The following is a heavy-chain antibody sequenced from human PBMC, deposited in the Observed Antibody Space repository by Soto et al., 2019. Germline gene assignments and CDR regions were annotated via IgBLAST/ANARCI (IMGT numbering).Heavy chain of an antibody. CDR3: ARGSRDGYNYYFYGMDV. D-gene: IGHD5-12*01. CDR2: IYYSGST. CDR1: GGSISSGGYY. J-gene: IGHJ6*02. V-gene: IGHV4-31*03. Sequence: SETLSLTCTVSGGSISSGGYYWSWIRQHPGKGLEWIGYIYYSGSTYYNPSLKSRVTISVDTSKNQFSLKLSSVTAADTAVYYCARGSRDGYNYYFYGMDVWGQGTTVTVSS.